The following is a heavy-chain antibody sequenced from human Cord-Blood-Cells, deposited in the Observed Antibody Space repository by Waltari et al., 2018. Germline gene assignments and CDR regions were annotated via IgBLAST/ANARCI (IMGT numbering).Heavy chain of an antibody. D-gene: IGHD6-13*01. Sequence: EVQLVQSGVEVKKPGESLKISCKGSGYSFTRYWIGWVRQMPGKGLEWMGIIYPGDSDTRYSPSFQGQVTISADKSISTAYLQWSSLKASDTAMYYCATASGIAAAGVAFDYWGQGTLVTVSS. CDR2: IYPGDSDT. CDR3: ATASGIAAAGVAFDY. CDR1: GYSFTRYW. J-gene: IGHJ4*02. V-gene: IGHV5-51*01.